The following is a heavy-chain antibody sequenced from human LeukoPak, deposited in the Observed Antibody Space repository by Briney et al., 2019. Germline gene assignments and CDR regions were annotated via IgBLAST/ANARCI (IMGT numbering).Heavy chain of an antibody. J-gene: IGHJ4*02. V-gene: IGHV4-34*01. CDR1: GGSFSGYY. CDR2: INHSGST. Sequence: SETLSLTCAVYGGSFSGYYRSWIRRPPGKGLEWIGEINHSGSTNYNPSLKSRVTISVDTSKNQFSLKLSSVTAAGTAVYYCARVGSWRRRELGHSDYWGQGTLVTVSS. D-gene: IGHD6-13*01. CDR3: ARVGSWRRRELGHSDY.